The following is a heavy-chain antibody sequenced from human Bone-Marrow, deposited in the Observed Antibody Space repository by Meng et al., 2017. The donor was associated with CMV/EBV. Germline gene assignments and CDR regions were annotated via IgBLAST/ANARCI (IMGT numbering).Heavy chain of an antibody. CDR2: INSDGSST. CDR1: GFTFSNAW. D-gene: IGHD5-12*01. V-gene: IGHV3-74*01. CDR3: ARTDIVATINSYYYYGMDV. Sequence: GESLKISCAASGFTFSNAWMSWVRQAPGKGLVWVSRINSDGSSTSYADSVKGRFTISRDNAKNTLYLQMNSLRAEDTAVYYCARTDIVATINSYYYYGMDVWGQGTTVTVSS. J-gene: IGHJ6*02.